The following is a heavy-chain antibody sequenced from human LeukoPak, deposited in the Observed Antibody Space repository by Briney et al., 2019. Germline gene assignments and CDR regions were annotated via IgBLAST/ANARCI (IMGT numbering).Heavy chain of an antibody. CDR2: ISDTVKNT. Sequence: GGALRLSCAASGFTFNSYGMNWVRQAPGKGLGWVSSISDTVKNTYYADSAKGRFTISRDNSKNTLYLQMHSLRADDTAVYYCAKRVPYSSSSVYFDFWGLGTLVTVSS. V-gene: IGHV3-23*01. CDR1: GFTFNSYG. D-gene: IGHD6-6*01. CDR3: AKRVPYSSSSVYFDF. J-gene: IGHJ4*02.